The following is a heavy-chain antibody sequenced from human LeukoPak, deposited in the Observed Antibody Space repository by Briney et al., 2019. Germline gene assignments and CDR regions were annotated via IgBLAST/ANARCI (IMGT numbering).Heavy chain of an antibody. CDR2: ISSSSSTI. J-gene: IGHJ4*02. CDR3: ARGSVSGYGRVFDY. V-gene: IGHV3-48*02. Sequence: TGGSLRLSCAASGFTFGTYTMNWVRQAPGQGLEWVSYISSSSSTIYYADSVKGRFTISRDNAKNSLYLEMNSLRDEDTAVYYCARGSVSGYGRVFDYWGQGTLVTVSS. CDR1: GFTFGTYT. D-gene: IGHD5-12*01.